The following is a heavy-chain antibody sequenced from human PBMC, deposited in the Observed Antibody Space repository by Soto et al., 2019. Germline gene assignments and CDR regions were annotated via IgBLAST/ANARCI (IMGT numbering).Heavy chain of an antibody. D-gene: IGHD3-10*01. CDR3: ARARTSGVTYYGMDV. CDR2: IGSSSSTI. CDR1: GFTFSTYS. J-gene: IGHJ6*02. Sequence: EVQLVESGGGLVQPGGSLRLSCAASGFTFSTYSMNWVRQAPGKGLEWVSYIGSSSSTIYYEDSVKGRFIIDRDNAKNSLYLQMNSLRDEDTAVYYCARARTSGVTYYGMDVWGQGTTVTVSS. V-gene: IGHV3-48*02.